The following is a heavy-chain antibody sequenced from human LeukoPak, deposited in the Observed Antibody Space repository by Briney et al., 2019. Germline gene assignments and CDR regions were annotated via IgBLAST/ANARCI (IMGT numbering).Heavy chain of an antibody. CDR2: VYPGDSNT. J-gene: IGHJ4*02. CDR1: GYSFSNYW. Sequence: GESLKISCKGSGYSFSNYWIGWVRQMPGKGLEWMGIVYPGDSNTRYSPSFQGQVTISADRSISTAYLQWSSLKASDTAIYYCARQPLVRDCGGDCEFDYWGQGTLVSVSS. CDR3: ARQPLVRDCGGDCEFDY. V-gene: IGHV5-51*01. D-gene: IGHD2-21*02.